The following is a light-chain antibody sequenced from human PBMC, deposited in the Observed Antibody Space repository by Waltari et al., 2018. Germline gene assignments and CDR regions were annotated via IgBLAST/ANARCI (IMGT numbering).Light chain of an antibody. CDR1: QSVSRT. J-gene: IGKJ1*01. Sequence: EIVLTQSPGTLSLSPGERATLSCRASQSVSRTLPWYQQKPGQAPRLLIYDASSRATGIPDRFSGSGSGTDFSLTISRLEPEDFAVYYCQKYGTIPATFGQGTKVEIK. CDR3: QKYGTIPAT. V-gene: IGKV3-20*01. CDR2: DAS.